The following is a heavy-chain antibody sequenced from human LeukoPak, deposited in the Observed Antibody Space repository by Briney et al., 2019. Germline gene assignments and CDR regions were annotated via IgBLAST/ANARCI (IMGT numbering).Heavy chain of an antibody. Sequence: PSETLSLTCTVSGYSISSGYYWGWIRQPPGKGLEWIGSIYHSGSTYYNPSLKSRVTISVDTSKNQFSLKLSSVTAADTAVYYCARAIGCSGGSCSVDYYFDYWGQGTLVTVSS. D-gene: IGHD2-15*01. CDR2: IYHSGST. J-gene: IGHJ4*02. CDR3: ARAIGCSGGSCSVDYYFDY. V-gene: IGHV4-38-2*02. CDR1: GYSISSGYY.